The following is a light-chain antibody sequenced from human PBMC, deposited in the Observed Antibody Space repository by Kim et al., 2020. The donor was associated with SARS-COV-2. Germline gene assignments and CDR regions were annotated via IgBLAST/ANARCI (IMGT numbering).Light chain of an antibody. CDR1: SRHSSYA. CDR3: QTWGPGIRV. Sequence: ASVKLTCALGSRHSSYARAWHQQRPWKGPRYLIKVNSDGSHTKGDGIPDRCSGSTSGAERYLTISSLQSEDEADYYCQTWGPGIRVFGGGTKLTVL. CDR2: VNSDGSH. V-gene: IGLV4-69*01. J-gene: IGLJ3*02.